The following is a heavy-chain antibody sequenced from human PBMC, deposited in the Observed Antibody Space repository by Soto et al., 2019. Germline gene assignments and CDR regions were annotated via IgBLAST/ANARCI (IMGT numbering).Heavy chain of an antibody. V-gene: IGHV4-61*01. CDR3: VRTPTSPRRFDS. Sequence: QVQLQESGPGLVKPSETLSLTCTVSGGSVSSGRYYWSWIRQPPGKGLEWIGYIYYSGLTNYSPSLRSRFAISIDTSKNQFSLILSSVTAADTAVYYCVRTPTSPRRFDSWGQGTLLTVSS. CDR2: IYYSGLT. J-gene: IGHJ5*01. CDR1: GGSVSSGRYY. D-gene: IGHD2-15*01.